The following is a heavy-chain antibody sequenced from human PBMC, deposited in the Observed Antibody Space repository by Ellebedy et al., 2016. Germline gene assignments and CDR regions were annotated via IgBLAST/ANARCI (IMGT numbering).Heavy chain of an antibody. V-gene: IGHV4-4*07. J-gene: IGHJ6*03. CDR1: GGSISSYY. CDR3: ARDSGPGLRFLEWFDMEV. D-gene: IGHD3-3*01. Sequence: SETLSLTXTVSGGSISSYYWSWIRQPAGKGLEWIGRIYTSGSTNYNPSLKSRVTMSVDTSKNQLSLKLSSVTAADTAVYYCARDSGPGLRFLEWFDMEVWGKGTTVTVSS. CDR2: IYTSGST.